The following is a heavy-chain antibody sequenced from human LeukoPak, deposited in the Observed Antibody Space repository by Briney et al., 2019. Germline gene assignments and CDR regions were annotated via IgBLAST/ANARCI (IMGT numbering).Heavy chain of an antibody. V-gene: IGHV4-61*02. CDR2: IHSSGST. Sequence: SQTLSLTCTVSGGSISSSTYSWTWIRQPAGKGLEWIGRIHSSGSTHYNPSLKSRVTISVDTSKNHFSLNLSSVTAADTAVYFCARGVLDTAIVRFNYWGQGTLVTVSS. D-gene: IGHD5-18*01. CDR1: GGSISSSTYS. J-gene: IGHJ4*02. CDR3: ARGVLDTAIVRFNY.